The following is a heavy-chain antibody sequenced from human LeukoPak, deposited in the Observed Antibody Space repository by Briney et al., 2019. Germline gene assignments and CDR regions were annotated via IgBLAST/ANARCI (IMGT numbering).Heavy chain of an antibody. D-gene: IGHD3-10*01. Sequence: PGGSLRLSCAASGFTFSSYAMHWVRQAPGQGLEWVGMISDDGSRKYHADSVKGRFSISRDNSKNTLFLQMNSLRVDDTAVYYCARDYSGSGSHATGMDVWGQGTTVTVSS. CDR1: GFTFSSYA. J-gene: IGHJ6*02. CDR2: ISDDGSRK. V-gene: IGHV3-30-3*01. CDR3: ARDYSGSGSHATGMDV.